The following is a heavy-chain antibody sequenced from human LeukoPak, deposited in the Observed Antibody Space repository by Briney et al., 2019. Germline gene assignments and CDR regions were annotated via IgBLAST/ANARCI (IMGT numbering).Heavy chain of an antibody. CDR3: ARDSPGYCSGGSCYKDYFDY. D-gene: IGHD2-15*01. CDR1: GYTFTAYY. J-gene: IGHJ4*02. V-gene: IGHV1-46*01. Sequence: ASVKVSCKASGYTFTAYYMHWVRQAPGQGLEWMGIINPSGGSTSYAQKFQGRVTMTRDTSTSTVYMELSSLRSEDTAVYYCARDSPGYCSGGSCYKDYFDYWGQGTLVTVSS. CDR2: INPSGGST.